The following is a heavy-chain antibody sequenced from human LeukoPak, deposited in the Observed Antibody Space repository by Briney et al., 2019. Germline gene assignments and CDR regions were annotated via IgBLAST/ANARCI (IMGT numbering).Heavy chain of an antibody. CDR2: INHSGST. CDR1: GGSFSGYY. Sequence: PSETLSLTCAVYGGSFSGYYWSWIRQPPGKGLEWIGEINHSGSTNYNPSLKSRVTIPVDTSKNQFSLKLSSVTAADTAVYYCARGKSQYDYVWGSYRNPERYFDYWGQGTLVTVSS. V-gene: IGHV4-34*01. CDR3: ARGKSQYDYVWGSYRNPERYFDY. J-gene: IGHJ4*02. D-gene: IGHD3-16*02.